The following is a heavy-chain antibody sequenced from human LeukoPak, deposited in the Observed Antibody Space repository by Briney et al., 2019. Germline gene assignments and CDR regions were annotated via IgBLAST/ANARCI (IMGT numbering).Heavy chain of an antibody. Sequence: ASVKVSCKASGYTFTGYYMHWVRQAPGQGLEWMGWINPNSGGTNYAQKFQGRVTMTRDTSISTAYMELSRLRSDDTAVYYCARDQSLGEPLYYFDYWDQGTLVTVSS. V-gene: IGHV1-2*02. CDR2: INPNSGGT. D-gene: IGHD3-16*01. J-gene: IGHJ4*02. CDR3: ARDQSLGEPLYYFDY. CDR1: GYTFTGYY.